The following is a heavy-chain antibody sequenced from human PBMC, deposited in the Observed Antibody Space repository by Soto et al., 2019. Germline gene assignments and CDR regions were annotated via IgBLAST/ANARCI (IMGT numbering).Heavy chain of an antibody. J-gene: IGHJ6*03. CDR2: ISSNGVGT. Sequence: EVQLAESGGGLAQPGGSLRLSCAASGFTLRGYAMDWVRQAPGKGLEYVSGISSNGVGTYYANSVQGRFTISRDNSKNTVYLQMGSLRPEDMAVYYCAWRASPDFYYMDVWGKGTTVTVSS. CDR3: AWRASPDFYYMDV. CDR1: GFTLRGYA. D-gene: IGHD2-15*01. V-gene: IGHV3-64*01.